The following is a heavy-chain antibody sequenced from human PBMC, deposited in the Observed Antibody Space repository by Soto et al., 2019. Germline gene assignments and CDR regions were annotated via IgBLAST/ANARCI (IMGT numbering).Heavy chain of an antibody. V-gene: IGHV3-23*01. D-gene: IGHD6-19*01. CDR3: AKKLSSGIRSEYFQH. CDR2: ISGSGGST. CDR1: GFTFSSYA. J-gene: IGHJ1*01. Sequence: EVQLLESGGGLVQPGGSLRLSCAASGFTFSSYAMSWVRQAPGKGLEWVSAISGSGGSTYYADSVKGRFTISRDDSKNTLYLQMNSLRAEDTAVYYCAKKLSSGIRSEYFQHWGQGTLVTVSS.